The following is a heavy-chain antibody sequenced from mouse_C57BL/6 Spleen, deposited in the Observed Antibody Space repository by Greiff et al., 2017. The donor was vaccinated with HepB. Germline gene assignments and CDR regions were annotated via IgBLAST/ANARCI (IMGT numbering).Heavy chain of an antibody. D-gene: IGHD2-3*01. CDR2: IFPGSGST. CDR1: GYTFTDYY. J-gene: IGHJ1*03. Sequence: QDQLQQSGPELVKPGASGYTFTDYYINWVKQRPGQGLEWIGWIFPGSGSTYYNEKFKGKATLTVDKSSSTAYMLLSSLTSEDSAVYFCARSVYDSSHWYFDVWGTGTTVTVSS. CDR3: ARSVYDSSHWYFDV. V-gene: IGHV1-75*01.